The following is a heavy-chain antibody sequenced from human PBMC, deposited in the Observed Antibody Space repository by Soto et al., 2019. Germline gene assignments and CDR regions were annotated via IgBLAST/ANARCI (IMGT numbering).Heavy chain of an antibody. CDR1: GGSVSSGSYY. V-gene: IGHV4-61*01. Sequence: QVQLQESGPGLVKPSETLSLTCTVSGGSVSSGSYYWSWIRQPPGKGLEWIGYIYYSGSTNYNPXLKSRVTISVDTSKNQFSLKLSSVTAADTAVYYCARSPYSSSWSGYYYYGMDVW. CDR3: ARSPYSSSWSGYYYYGMDV. J-gene: IGHJ6*01. D-gene: IGHD6-13*01. CDR2: IYYSGST.